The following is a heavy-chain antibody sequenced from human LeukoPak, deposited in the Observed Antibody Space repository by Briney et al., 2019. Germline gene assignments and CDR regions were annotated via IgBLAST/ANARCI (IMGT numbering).Heavy chain of an antibody. V-gene: IGHV4-34*01. Sequence: SETLSLTCAVYGGSFSGYYWSWIRQPPGKGLEWIGEINHSGSTNYNPSLKSRVTISVGTSKNQFSLKLSSVTAADTAVYYCARGPRGRGSTSWGQGTLVTVSS. J-gene: IGHJ4*02. D-gene: IGHD2-2*01. CDR2: INHSGST. CDR3: ARGPRGRGSTS. CDR1: GGSFSGYY.